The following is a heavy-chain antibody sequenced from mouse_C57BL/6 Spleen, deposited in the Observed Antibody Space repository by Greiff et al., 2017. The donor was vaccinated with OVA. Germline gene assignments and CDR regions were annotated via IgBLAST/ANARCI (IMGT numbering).Heavy chain of an antibody. Sequence: EVMLVESGGGLVKPGGSLKLSCAASGFTFSSYTMSWVRQTPEKGLEWVATISGGGGNTYYPDSVKGRFTISIDNAKNTLYLQMSSLRSEDTAVYDCARQITTGVAKKGYLDVWGTGTTVTVSS. V-gene: IGHV5-9*01. J-gene: IGHJ1*03. CDR1: GFTFSSYT. CDR2: ISGGGGNT. D-gene: IGHD1-1*01. CDR3: ARQITTGVAKKGYLDV.